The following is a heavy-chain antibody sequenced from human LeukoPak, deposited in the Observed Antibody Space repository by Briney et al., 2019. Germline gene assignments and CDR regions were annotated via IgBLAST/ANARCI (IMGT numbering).Heavy chain of an antibody. J-gene: IGHJ4*02. V-gene: IGHV4-30-2*01. Sequence: SETLSLTCAVSGGSISSGGYSWSWIRQPPGKGLEWIGYIYHSGSTYYNPSLKSRVTISVDRSKNQFSLKLSSVTAADTAVYYCARGQSITGTYILPHFDYWGQGTLVTVSS. D-gene: IGHD1-20*01. CDR1: GGSISSGGYS. CDR3: ARGQSITGTYILPHFDY. CDR2: IYHSGST.